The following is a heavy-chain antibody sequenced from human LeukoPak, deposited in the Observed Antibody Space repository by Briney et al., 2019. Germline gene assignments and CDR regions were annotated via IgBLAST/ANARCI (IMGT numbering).Heavy chain of an antibody. V-gene: IGHV3-23*01. J-gene: IGHJ6*03. D-gene: IGHD3-10*01. CDR2: LTGSGGNT. Sequence: GGSLRLSCVASGFTFSSYPMICVRPAPGKTLEGVAGLTGSGGNTYYADSVKGRFTISRDNSKNTLSLQMNSLRAEDAAGYYCVKFRGIQHYNYHMDVWGKGTTVTVSS. CDR3: VKFRGIQHYNYHMDV. CDR1: GFTFSSYP.